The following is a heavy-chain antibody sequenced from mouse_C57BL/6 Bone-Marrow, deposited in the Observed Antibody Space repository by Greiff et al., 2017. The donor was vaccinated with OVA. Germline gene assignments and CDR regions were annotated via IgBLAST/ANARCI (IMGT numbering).Heavy chain of an antibody. CDR3: ARPGDYGNYGGWYFDV. CDR2: ISSGSSTI. V-gene: IGHV5-17*01. CDR1: GFTFSDYG. J-gene: IGHJ1*03. D-gene: IGHD2-1*01. Sequence: EVQGVESGGGLVKPGGSLKLSCAASGFTFSDYGMHWVRQAPEQGLEWVAYISSGSSTIYYADTVKGRFTISRDNAKNTLFLHMTSLRSEDTAMYYCARPGDYGNYGGWYFDVWGTGTTVTVSS.